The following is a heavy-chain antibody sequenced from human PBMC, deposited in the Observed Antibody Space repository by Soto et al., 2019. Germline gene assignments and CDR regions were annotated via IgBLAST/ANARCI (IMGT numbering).Heavy chain of an antibody. J-gene: IGHJ4*02. CDR1: GGTFSSYA. Sequence: QVQLVQSGAEVEKPGSSVKVSCKTSGGTFSSYAINWVRQAPGQGPEWMGGIIPIFGTANYAQKFQGRVTITADESTSTANMELSSLRSDDTAVYYCAAGTVAGTSDYWGQGTLVTVSS. CDR2: IIPIFGTA. CDR3: AAGTVAGTSDY. D-gene: IGHD6-19*01. V-gene: IGHV1-69*01.